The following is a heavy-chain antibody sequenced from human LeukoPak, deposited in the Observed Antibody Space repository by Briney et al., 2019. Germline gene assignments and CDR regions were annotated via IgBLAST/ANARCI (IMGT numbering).Heavy chain of an antibody. CDR2: ISSSSSYI. J-gene: IGHJ4*02. D-gene: IGHD3-9*01. CDR3: ARDLSPYFAPFDS. Sequence: PGGSLSLSCAASGFTVSSNYMSWVRQAPGKGLEWVSCISSSSSYIYYADSVKGRFTISRDNAKSSLYLQLSSLRAEDTAVYYCARDLSPYFAPFDSWGQGTLVTVSS. V-gene: IGHV3-21*01. CDR1: GFTVSSNY.